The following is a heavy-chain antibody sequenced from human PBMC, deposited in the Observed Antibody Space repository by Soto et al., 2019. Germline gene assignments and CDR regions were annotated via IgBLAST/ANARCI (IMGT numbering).Heavy chain of an antibody. Sequence: ASVKVSCKVSGYTLTELSMHWVRQAPGKGLEWMGGFDPEDGETIYAQKFQGRATMTEDTSTDTAYMELGSLRSEDTAVYYCATDPHDYASMGNFDYWGQGTLVTVSS. CDR3: ATDPHDYASMGNFDY. V-gene: IGHV1-24*01. CDR1: GYTLTELS. CDR2: FDPEDGET. D-gene: IGHD4-17*01. J-gene: IGHJ4*02.